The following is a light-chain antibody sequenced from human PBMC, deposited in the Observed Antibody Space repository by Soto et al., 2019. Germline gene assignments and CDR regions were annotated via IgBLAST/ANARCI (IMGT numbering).Light chain of an antibody. Sequence: DIVMTQSPLSLPVTPGEPASISCRSSQSLLHSNGYNYLDWYRQKPGQSPQLLIYLGSNRAFGVADRFSGSGSGTDFTLKISRVEAEDVGVYYCMQALQAPRDTFGQGTKLEIK. V-gene: IGKV2-28*01. CDR2: LGS. CDR1: QSLLHSNGYNY. J-gene: IGKJ2*01. CDR3: MQALQAPRDT.